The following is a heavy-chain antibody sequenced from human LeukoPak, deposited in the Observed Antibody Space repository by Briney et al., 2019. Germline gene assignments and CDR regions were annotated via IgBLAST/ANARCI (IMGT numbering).Heavy chain of an antibody. CDR1: GFTFSSYE. J-gene: IGHJ4*02. CDR3: AKESDYYDSSGYYPVHFDY. CDR2: ISSSGSTI. D-gene: IGHD3-22*01. Sequence: GGSLRLSCAASGFTFSSYEMNWVRQAPGKGLEWVSYISSSGSTIYYADSVKGRFTISRDNSKNTLYLQMNSLRAEDTAVYYCAKESDYYDSSGYYPVHFDYWGQGTLVTVSS. V-gene: IGHV3-48*03.